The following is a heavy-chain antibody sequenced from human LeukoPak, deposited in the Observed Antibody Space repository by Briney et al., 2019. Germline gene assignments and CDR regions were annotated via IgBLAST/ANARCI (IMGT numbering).Heavy chain of an antibody. J-gene: IGHJ4*02. CDR3: ARDHPDYFGYFDY. Sequence: GGSLRLFCAASGFTFSSYAMSWVRQTPGKGLEWVSGISGGGGTTYYADSVKGRFTISRDNSQNTLYLQINSLRAEDTAVYYCARDHPDYFGYFDYWGQGTLVTVSS. CDR1: GFTFSSYA. V-gene: IGHV3-23*01. CDR2: ISGGGGTT. D-gene: IGHD2/OR15-2a*01.